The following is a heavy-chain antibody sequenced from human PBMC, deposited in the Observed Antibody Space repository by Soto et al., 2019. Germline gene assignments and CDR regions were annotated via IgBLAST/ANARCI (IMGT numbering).Heavy chain of an antibody. D-gene: IGHD2-21*02. Sequence: EVQLLESGGGLVHPGGSLRLSCAASGFTFSSYAMSWVRQAPGKGLEWVSAISGSGGSTYYADSVKGRFTISRDNSKNTLYLQMTSLRAEDTAVYYCAKDRGIVVVTALDYCGQGTLVTVSS. J-gene: IGHJ4*02. CDR3: AKDRGIVVVTALDY. V-gene: IGHV3-23*01. CDR1: GFTFSSYA. CDR2: ISGSGGST.